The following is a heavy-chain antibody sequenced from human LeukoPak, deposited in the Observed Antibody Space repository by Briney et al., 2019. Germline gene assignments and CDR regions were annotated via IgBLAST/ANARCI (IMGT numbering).Heavy chain of an antibody. J-gene: IGHJ3*02. D-gene: IGHD6-6*01. CDR3: AKDRRWGGSSYAFDI. V-gene: IGHV1-46*01. CDR2: ISPSGGST. Sequence: ASVKVSCKAFGYTFTSNYMHWVRQAPGQGPEWMGVISPSGGSTTYAQKFQGRVTLTRDMSTSTDYLELSSLRSEDTAVYYCAKDRRWGGSSYAFDIWGQGTMVTVSS. CDR1: GYTFTSNY.